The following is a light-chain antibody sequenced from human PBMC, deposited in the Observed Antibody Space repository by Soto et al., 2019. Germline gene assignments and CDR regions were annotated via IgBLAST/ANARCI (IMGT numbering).Light chain of an antibody. CDR3: QQYYSLPVT. J-gene: IGKJ4*01. V-gene: IGKV4-1*01. CDR1: QSVLYSSNNKNY. Sequence: DIVMTQSPDSLAVSLGERATINCKSSQSVLYSSNNKNYLTWYQQKPGQPPKLLIYWASTRQFWVPDRFSGSGSGTDFTLIISSLQAEDVGIYYCQQYYSLPVTFGGGTKVEIK. CDR2: WAS.